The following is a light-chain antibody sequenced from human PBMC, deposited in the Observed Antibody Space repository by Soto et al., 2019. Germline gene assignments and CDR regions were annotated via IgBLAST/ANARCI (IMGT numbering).Light chain of an antibody. CDR2: TAS. Sequence: DIQMTQSPSSVSASVGDRVTITCRASQHIGSWLAWYQQKPGKAPKLQIYTASTLQSGVPSRFRGSGSGTDFTLTINSLQPEDFANYYWQQAKSFPLTFGGGPEVENK. J-gene: IGKJ4*01. CDR1: QHIGSW. CDR3: QQAKSFPLT. V-gene: IGKV1D-12*01.